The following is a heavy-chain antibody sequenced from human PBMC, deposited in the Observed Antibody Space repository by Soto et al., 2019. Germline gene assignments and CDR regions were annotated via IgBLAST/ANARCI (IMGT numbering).Heavy chain of an antibody. J-gene: IGHJ6*02. Sequence: SETLSLTCAAYGGSFSVHYWSWIRQPPGKGREWIGDINYSGSTNYNPSLKSRVTISVDTSKNQFSLKLSSVTAADTAVYYCARMTDYDFWSGYNPGGYYYGMDVWGQGTTVTVSS. CDR2: INYSGST. CDR1: GGSFSVHY. V-gene: IGHV4-59*11. D-gene: IGHD3-3*01. CDR3: ARMTDYDFWSGYNPGGYYYGMDV.